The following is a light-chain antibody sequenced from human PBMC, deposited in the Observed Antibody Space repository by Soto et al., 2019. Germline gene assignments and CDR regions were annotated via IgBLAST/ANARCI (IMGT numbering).Light chain of an antibody. CDR2: DAS. CDR1: QSLSNF. CDR3: QQRSYLFT. V-gene: IGKV3-11*01. Sequence: EIVLTQSPATLSLSPGERATLSCRASQSLSNFLAWYQQKPGQAPRLLIYDASNRATGIPVRFSGSGSGTDFTLTISGLEPEDVAVYYCQQRSYLFTFGPGTTVDIK. J-gene: IGKJ3*01.